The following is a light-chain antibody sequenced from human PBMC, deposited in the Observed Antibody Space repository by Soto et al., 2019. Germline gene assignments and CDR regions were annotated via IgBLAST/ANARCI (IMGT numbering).Light chain of an antibody. CDR2: DVN. Sequence: QSVLTQPASVSGSPGQSIAISCPGTFSAVGGYDFVAWYQQHPGKAPKVIIYDVNNRPSGVSNRFFGSKSGNTASLTISGLQTEYEADYYCGSYSTSGSVVFGGGTKLTVL. CDR1: FSAVGGYDF. CDR3: GSYSTSGSVV. V-gene: IGLV2-14*01. J-gene: IGLJ2*01.